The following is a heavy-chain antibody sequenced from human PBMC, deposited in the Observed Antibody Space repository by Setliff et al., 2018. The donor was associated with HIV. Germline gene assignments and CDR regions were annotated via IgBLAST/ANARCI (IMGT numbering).Heavy chain of an antibody. CDR1: GGSISSYY. D-gene: IGHD6-13*01. J-gene: IGHJ3*02. CDR2: IYYSGST. V-gene: IGHV4-59*01. Sequence: SETLSLTCTVSGGSISSYYWSWIRQPPGKGLEWIGCIYYSGSTNYNPSLKSRVTISVDTSKNQFSLKLSSVTAADTAVYYCARDLRLYSSSWARFDAFDIWGQGTMVTVSS. CDR3: ARDLRLYSSSWARFDAFDI.